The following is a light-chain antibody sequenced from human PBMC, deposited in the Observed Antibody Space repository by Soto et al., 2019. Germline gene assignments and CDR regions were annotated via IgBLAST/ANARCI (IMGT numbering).Light chain of an antibody. Sequence: QSVLTQPASVSGSPGQSITISCTGTSSDVGGYNYVSWYQRHPGKAPKLMIYEVSNRPSGVSNRFSGSKSGNTASLTISGLQAEDEADYYCSSYTSSSTLVVFGGGTKVTVL. CDR1: SSDVGGYNY. V-gene: IGLV2-14*01. CDR3: SSYTSSSTLVV. CDR2: EVS. J-gene: IGLJ2*01.